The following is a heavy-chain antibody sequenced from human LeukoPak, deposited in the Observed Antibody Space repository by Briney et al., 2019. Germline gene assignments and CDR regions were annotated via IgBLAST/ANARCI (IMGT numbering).Heavy chain of an antibody. CDR2: INWNSGSV. J-gene: IGHJ4*02. CDR3: AKGTGGYYGPFDS. V-gene: IGHV3-9*01. CDR1: GFTFDDYA. D-gene: IGHD3-22*01. Sequence: GGSLRLSCAASGFTFDDYALFWVRQAPGKGLEWVSGINWNSGSVDFAGSVKGRFTTSRDNAKNSLYLQMNSLRAEDTALYYCAKGTGGYYGPFDSWGQGTLVTVSS.